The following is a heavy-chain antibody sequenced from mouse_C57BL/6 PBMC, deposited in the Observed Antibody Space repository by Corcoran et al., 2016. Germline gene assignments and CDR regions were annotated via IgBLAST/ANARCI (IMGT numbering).Heavy chain of an antibody. J-gene: IGHJ4*01. Sequence: QVQLKQSGAELVRPGASVKLSCKASGYTFTDYYINWVKQRPGQGLEWIARIYTGSGNTYYNEKFKGKATLTAEKSSSTAYMQLSSLTSEDSAVYFCARGIDSSGPYYAMVYWGQGTAVTVSS. V-gene: IGHV1-76*01. CDR3: ARGIDSSGPYYAMVY. CDR2: IYTGSGNT. CDR1: GYTFTDYY. D-gene: IGHD3-2*02.